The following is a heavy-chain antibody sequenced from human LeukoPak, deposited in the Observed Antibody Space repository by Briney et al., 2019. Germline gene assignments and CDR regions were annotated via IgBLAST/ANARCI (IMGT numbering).Heavy chain of an antibody. D-gene: IGHD3-10*01. J-gene: IGHJ4*02. CDR3: ARGHVPGSTRHWDF. Sequence: GGSLRLSCEASGFTFSSHWMYWVRQVPGKGLVWVARIRGDENEIDYADSVKGRFTISRDNAKNTLYLQMTSLRVEDTAVYFCARGHVPGSTRHWDFWGQGTLVTVSS. CDR2: IRGDENEI. V-gene: IGHV3-74*01. CDR1: GFTFSSHW.